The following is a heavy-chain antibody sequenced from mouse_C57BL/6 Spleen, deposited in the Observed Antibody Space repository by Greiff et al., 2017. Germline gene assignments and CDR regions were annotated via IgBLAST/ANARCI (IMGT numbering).Heavy chain of an antibody. CDR1: GFTFSSYA. D-gene: IGHD2-4*01. V-gene: IGHV5-4*01. CDR3: ARDGDYDYDEAWFAY. CDR2: ISDGGSYT. Sequence: EVMLVESGGGLVKPGGSLKLSCAASGFTFSSYAMSWVRQTPEKRLEWVATISDGGSYTYYPDNVKGRFTISRDNAKNNLYLQMSHLKSEDTAMYYCARDGDYDYDEAWFAYWGQGTLVTVSA. J-gene: IGHJ3*01.